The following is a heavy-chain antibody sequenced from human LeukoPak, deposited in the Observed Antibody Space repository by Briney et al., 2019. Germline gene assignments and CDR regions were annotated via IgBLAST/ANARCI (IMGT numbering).Heavy chain of an antibody. V-gene: IGHV4-30-4*08. J-gene: IGHJ3*02. CDR2: IYYSGST. CDR3: ARREVVPAALLGVGVAFDI. D-gene: IGHD2-2*02. Sequence: PSETLSLTCTVSGVSISSGDYYWSWIRQPPGKGLEWIGYIYYSGSTYYNPSLKSRVTISVDTSKNQFSLKLSSVTAADTAVYYCARREVVPAALLGVGVAFDIWGQGTMVTVSS. CDR1: GVSISSGDYY.